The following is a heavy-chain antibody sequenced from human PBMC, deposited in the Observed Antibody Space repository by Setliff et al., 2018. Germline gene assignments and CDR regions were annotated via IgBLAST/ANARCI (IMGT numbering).Heavy chain of an antibody. V-gene: IGHV1-2*04. CDR1: GYTFTGYY. J-gene: IGHJ4*02. CDR3: ARGGQTNGAPYFDY. D-gene: IGHD1-26*01. Sequence: WASVKVSCKASGYTFTGYYMHWVRQAPGQGLEWMGWINPNSGGTNYAQKFQGWVTMTRDTSISTAYMELSRLRSDDTAVYYCARGGQTNGAPYFDYWGQGTLVTVSS. CDR2: INPNSGGT.